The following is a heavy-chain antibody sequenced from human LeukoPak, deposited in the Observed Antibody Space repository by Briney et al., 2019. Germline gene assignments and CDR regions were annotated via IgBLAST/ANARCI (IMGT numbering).Heavy chain of an antibody. CDR1: GFAFSNYG. J-gene: IGHJ4*02. V-gene: IGHV3-48*01. Sequence: GGSLRLSCAASGFAFSNYGMNWVRQAPGKGLEWVSGITGSGGTIYYADSVKGRFTISRDNAKNSLYLQMNSLRAEDTAVYYCARSKYFDYWGQGTLVTASS. CDR3: ARSKYFDY. CDR2: ITGSGGTI.